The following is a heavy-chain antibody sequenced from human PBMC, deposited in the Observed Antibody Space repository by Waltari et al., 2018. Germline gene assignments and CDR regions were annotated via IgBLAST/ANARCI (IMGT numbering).Heavy chain of an antibody. CDR2: ISGSGGST. CDR1: GFTFSSYA. CDR3: AKGSYCGGDCYGAWYFDL. V-gene: IGHV3-23*04. D-gene: IGHD2-21*02. Sequence: EVQLVESGGGLVQPGGSLRLSCAASGFTFSSYAMSWVRQAPGKGLEWVSAISGSGGSTYYADSVKGRFTISRDNSKNTLYLQMNSLRAEDTAVYYCAKGSYCGGDCYGAWYFDLWGRGTLVTVSS. J-gene: IGHJ2*01.